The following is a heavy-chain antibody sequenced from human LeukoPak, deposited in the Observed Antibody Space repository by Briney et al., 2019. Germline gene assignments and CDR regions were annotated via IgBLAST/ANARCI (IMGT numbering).Heavy chain of an antibody. J-gene: IGHJ4*02. D-gene: IGHD3-10*01. Sequence: GGSLRLSCVVSGFTFSTSAMSWVRQAPGKGLEWVSGISESGGSTYYADSVKGRFTSSRDNSKHTLYLQMNNLRAEDTAAYYCAKGSFWGQGTLVTVSS. CDR2: ISESGGST. V-gene: IGHV3-23*01. CDR3: AKGSF. CDR1: GFTFSTSA.